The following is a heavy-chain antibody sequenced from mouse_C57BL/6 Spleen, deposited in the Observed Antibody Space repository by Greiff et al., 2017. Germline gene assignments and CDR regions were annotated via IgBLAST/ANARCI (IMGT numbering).Heavy chain of an antibody. CDR3: ARSGIYHITTEGYFDG. D-gene: IGHD1-1*01. V-gene: IGHV1-53*01. CDR1: GYTFTSYW. CDR2: INPSNGGT. J-gene: IGHJ1*03. Sequence: QVQLQQPGTELVKPGASVKLSCKASGYTFTSYWMHWVKQRPGQGLEWIGNINPSNGGTNYNEKFKSKATLTVDKSSSTAYMQLSSLTSEDSAVYYCARSGIYHITTEGYFDGWGTGTTVTVSS.